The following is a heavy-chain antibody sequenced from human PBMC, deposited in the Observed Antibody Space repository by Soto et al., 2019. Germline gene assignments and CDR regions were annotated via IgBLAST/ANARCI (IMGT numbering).Heavy chain of an antibody. CDR1: GGSISSYY. D-gene: IGHD3-22*01. J-gene: IGHJ4*02. V-gene: IGHV4-59*01. CDR3: ARGDYYDSTRLGY. Sequence: SETLSLTCTVSGGSISSYYWSWIRQPPGKGLEWIGYIYYSGSTNYNPSLKRRVTISVDTSKNQFSLTLSSVAAADTAVYYCARGDYYDSTRLGYWGQGTLVTVSS. CDR2: IYYSGST.